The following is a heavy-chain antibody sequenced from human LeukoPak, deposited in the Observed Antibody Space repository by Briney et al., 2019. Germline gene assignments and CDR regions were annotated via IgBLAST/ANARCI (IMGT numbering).Heavy chain of an antibody. J-gene: IGHJ5*02. Sequence: PSETLSLTCTVSGDSISSGNYYWGWIRQPPGKGLEWIGSIYYSGSTYYNPSLKSRVTISVDTSKNQFSLKLSSVTAADTAVYYCARRVSYRNCFDPWGQGTLVTVFS. CDR3: ARRVSYRNCFDP. CDR1: GDSISSGNYY. D-gene: IGHD1-26*01. CDR2: IYYSGST. V-gene: IGHV4-39*01.